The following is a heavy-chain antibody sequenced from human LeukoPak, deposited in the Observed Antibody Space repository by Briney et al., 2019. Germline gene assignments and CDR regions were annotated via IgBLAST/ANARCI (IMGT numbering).Heavy chain of an antibody. J-gene: IGHJ3*02. D-gene: IGHD6-19*01. V-gene: IGHV4-39*07. Sequence: SETLSLTCTVSGGSISSSSYYWGWIRQPPGKGLEWIGSIYYSGSTYYNPSLKSRVTISVDTSKNQFSLKLSSVTAADTAVYYCARAVAGPTGAFDIWGQGTMVTVSS. CDR1: GGSISSSSYY. CDR3: ARAVAGPTGAFDI. CDR2: IYYSGST.